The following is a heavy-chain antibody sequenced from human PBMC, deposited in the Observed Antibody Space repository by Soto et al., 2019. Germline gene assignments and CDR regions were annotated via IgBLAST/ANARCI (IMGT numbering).Heavy chain of an antibody. Sequence: QVQLVQSGAEVKKPGSSVKVSCKASGGTFSSYTISWVRQAPGQGLEWMGRIIPILGIANYAQKFQGRVTITADKSTSTAYMELSSLRSEDTAVYYCARDPGYYGSGSYYASDYWGQGTLVTVSS. D-gene: IGHD3-10*01. J-gene: IGHJ4*02. CDR3: ARDPGYYGSGSYYASDY. CDR1: GGTFSSYT. CDR2: IIPILGIA. V-gene: IGHV1-69*08.